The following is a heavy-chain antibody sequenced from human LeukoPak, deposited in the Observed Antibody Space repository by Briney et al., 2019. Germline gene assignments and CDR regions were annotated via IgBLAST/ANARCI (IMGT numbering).Heavy chain of an antibody. CDR1: GGSISSYY. CDR3: ARGVTIFGVVSHFDY. V-gene: IGHV4-4*07. J-gene: IGHJ4*02. D-gene: IGHD3-3*01. Sequence: PSETLSLTCTVSGGSISSYYWSWIRQPAGKGLEWIGRIYTSGSTNYNPSLKSRVTMSVDTFKNQFSLKLSSVTAADTAVYYCARGVTIFGVVSHFDYWGQGTLVTVSS. CDR2: IYTSGST.